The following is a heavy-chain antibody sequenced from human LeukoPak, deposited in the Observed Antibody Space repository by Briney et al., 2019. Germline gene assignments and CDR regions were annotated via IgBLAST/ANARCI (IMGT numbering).Heavy chain of an antibody. CDR3: ATTVPLEFYSSSWYYFDY. CDR1: GYTLTELS. CDR2: FDPEDGET. J-gene: IGHJ4*02. Sequence: GASVKVSCRVSGYTLTELSMHRVRQAPGKGLEWMGGFDPEDGETIYAQKFQGRVTMTEDTSTDTAYMELSSLRSEDTAVYYCATTVPLEFYSSSWYYFDYWGQGTLVTVSS. D-gene: IGHD6-13*01. V-gene: IGHV1-24*01.